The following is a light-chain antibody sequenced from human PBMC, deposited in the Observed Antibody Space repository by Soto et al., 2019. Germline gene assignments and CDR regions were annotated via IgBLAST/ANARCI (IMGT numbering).Light chain of an antibody. CDR3: ASWDDSLNGWL. Sequence: QSALTQPASVSGSPGQSITISCTGTGSDIGNYNYVSWYQQHPGKAPKLMIYGVSNRPSGVSNRFSGSKSGTSASLAISGLQSEDEADYYCASWDDSLNGWLFGGGTKLTVL. CDR1: GSDIGNYNY. V-gene: IGLV2-14*01. J-gene: IGLJ3*02. CDR2: GVS.